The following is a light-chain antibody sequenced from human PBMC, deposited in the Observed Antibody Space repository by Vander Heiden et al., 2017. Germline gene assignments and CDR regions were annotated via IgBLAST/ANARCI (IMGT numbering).Light chain of an antibody. CDR1: TGPVTSGHY. CDR3: FLSYNGNYV. Sequence: QPVATQEPSLTVSPGGTVTLTCGPSTGPVTSGHYPYWLQQKPGQTPKTLIYDTDNKHSWTPARFSGSLLGGKAALTLSGALPDDEADYYCFLSYNGNYVFGPGTTVTVL. CDR2: DTD. V-gene: IGLV7-46*01. J-gene: IGLJ1*01.